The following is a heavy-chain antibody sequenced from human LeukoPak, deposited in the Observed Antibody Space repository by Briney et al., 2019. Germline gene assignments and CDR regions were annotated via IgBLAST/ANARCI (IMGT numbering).Heavy chain of an antibody. CDR2: IKEDGSEK. D-gene: IGHD4-17*01. Sequence: GGSLRLSCAASGFTFSTYWMSWVRQAPGKGLEWVANIKEDGSEKYYVDSVKGRFTISRDNAKNSLNLQMTSLRAEDTAVYYCARTSGITVTTHAFDIWGQGTMVTVSS. V-gene: IGHV3-7*01. CDR3: ARTSGITVTTHAFDI. CDR1: GFTFSTYW. J-gene: IGHJ3*02.